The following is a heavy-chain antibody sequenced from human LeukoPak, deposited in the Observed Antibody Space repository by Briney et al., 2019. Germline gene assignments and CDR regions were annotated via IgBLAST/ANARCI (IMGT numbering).Heavy chain of an antibody. V-gene: IGHV3-74*01. CDR2: INSDGSST. CDR3: VSDIGD. CDR1: GFTFSTYL. D-gene: IGHD3-10*01. J-gene: IGHJ4*02. Sequence: GGSLRLSCAASGFTFSTYLMHWVRQAPGKGLVWVSRINSDGSSTSYADFVKGRFTISRDDAKNTLDLQMNSLGAEDTAVYYCVSDIGDWGQGTLVTVSS.